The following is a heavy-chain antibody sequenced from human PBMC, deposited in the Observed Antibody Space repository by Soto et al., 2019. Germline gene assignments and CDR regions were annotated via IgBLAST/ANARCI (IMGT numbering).Heavy chain of an antibody. V-gene: IGHV1-18*01. D-gene: IGHD3-16*02. CDR1: GYTFTSYG. CDR3: AREGYDYIWGSYRPRNGAFDI. Sequence: ASVKVSCKASGYTFTSYGISWVRQAPGQGLEWMGWISAYTGNTNYAQKLQGRVTMTTDTSTSTAYMELRSLRSDDTAVYYCAREGYDYIWGSYRPRNGAFDIWGQGTMVTVSS. J-gene: IGHJ3*02. CDR2: ISAYTGNT.